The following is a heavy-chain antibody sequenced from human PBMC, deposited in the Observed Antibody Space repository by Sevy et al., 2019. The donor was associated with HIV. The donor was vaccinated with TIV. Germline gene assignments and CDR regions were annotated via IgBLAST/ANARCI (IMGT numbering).Heavy chain of an antibody. Sequence: SETLSLTCAVSGGSISSSNWWSWVRQPPGKGLEWIGEIYHSGSTNYNPSLKSRVTISVDKSKNQFSLKLSSVTAADTAVYYCARSWSYDILNGYYGSFDYWGQGTLVTVSS. CDR2: IYHSGST. CDR1: GGSISSSNW. D-gene: IGHD3-9*01. V-gene: IGHV4-4*02. J-gene: IGHJ4*02. CDR3: ARSWSYDILNGYYGSFDY.